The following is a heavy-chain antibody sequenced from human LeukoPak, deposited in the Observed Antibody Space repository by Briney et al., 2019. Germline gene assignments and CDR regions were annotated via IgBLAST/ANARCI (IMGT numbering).Heavy chain of an antibody. D-gene: IGHD3-16*01. V-gene: IGHV4-59*08. CDR3: ARRTGEAVWFDP. J-gene: IGHJ5*02. CDR2: MYYSGST. Sequence: SETLSLTCTVSGGSIGPYYWSWIRQPPGKGLEWIGYMYYSGSTNYNPSLKSRVTISIDTSKNQFSLKLSSVTAADTAVYYCARRTGEAVWFDPWGQGTLVTVSS. CDR1: GGSIGPYY.